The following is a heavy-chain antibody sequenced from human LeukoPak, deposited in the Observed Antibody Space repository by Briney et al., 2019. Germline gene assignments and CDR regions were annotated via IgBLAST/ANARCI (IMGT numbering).Heavy chain of an antibody. CDR2: IYYSGST. Sequence: SETLSLTCTVSGGSVSSGSYYWSWIRQPPGKGLEWIGYIYYSGSTNYSPSLKSRVTMSVDTSKNLFSLKVSSVTAADTAVYYCARGRSNYYGMDVWGQGTTVTVSS. V-gene: IGHV4-61*01. D-gene: IGHD1-26*01. CDR3: ARGRSNYYGMDV. J-gene: IGHJ6*02. CDR1: GGSVSSGSYY.